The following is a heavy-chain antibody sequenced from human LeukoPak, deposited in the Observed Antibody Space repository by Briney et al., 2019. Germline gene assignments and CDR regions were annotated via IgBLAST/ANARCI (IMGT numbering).Heavy chain of an antibody. CDR2: ISSASSSM. J-gene: IGHJ4*02. V-gene: IGHV3-21*06. CDR1: GFTFSSYS. CDR3: ARLNDFGRTFDY. Sequence: KTGGSLRLSCAASGFTFSSYSMIWVRQAPGKGLEWVSSISSASSSMFYANSVKGRFTISRDNAKNSVYLQMNSLRAEDTAVYSCARLNDFGRTFDYWGQGTLVTVFS. D-gene: IGHD3-3*01.